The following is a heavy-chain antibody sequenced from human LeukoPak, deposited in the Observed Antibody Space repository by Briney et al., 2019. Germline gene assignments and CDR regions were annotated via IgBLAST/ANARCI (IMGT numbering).Heavy chain of an antibody. D-gene: IGHD3-10*01. CDR3: ARGPVVLWFGEKSKYYYYYYMDV. V-gene: IGHV4-34*01. CDR1: GGSFSGYY. J-gene: IGHJ6*03. Sequence: SETLSLTCAVYGGSFSGYYWSWIRQPPGKGLEWIGEINHSGSTNYNPSLKSRVTISVDTSKNQFSLKLSSVTAADTAVYYCARGPVVLWFGEKSKYYYYYYMDVWGKGTTVTVSS. CDR2: INHSGST.